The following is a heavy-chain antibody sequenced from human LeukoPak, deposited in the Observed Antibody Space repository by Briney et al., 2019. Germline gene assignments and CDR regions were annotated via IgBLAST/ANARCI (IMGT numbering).Heavy chain of an antibody. CDR1: GLTFSSAC. CDR3: AKDVAGDMLSYFDY. V-gene: IGHV3-30*18. CDR2: ISYDGDNK. Sequence: HPGGSLTLSCAASGLTFSSACMDWVRQAPGKGLEWVAVISYDGDNKYYADPVNARFTISRQISQNTLYWQINRPRAEHTAVEHCAKDVAGDMLSYFDYWGQGTLVTVSS. J-gene: IGHJ4*02. D-gene: IGHD3-9*01.